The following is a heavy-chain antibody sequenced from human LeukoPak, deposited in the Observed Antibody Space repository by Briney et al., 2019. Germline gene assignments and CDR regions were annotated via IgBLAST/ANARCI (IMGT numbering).Heavy chain of an antibody. V-gene: IGHV5-51*01. J-gene: IGHJ5*02. CDR2: IYPGDSDT. D-gene: IGHD3-10*01. CDR3: ARHGPMVRGVISWFDP. CDR1: GYSFTSYW. Sequence: GESLEISCKGSGYSFTSYWIGWVRQMPGKGLEWMGIIYPGDSDTRYSPSFQGQVTISADKSISTAYLQWSSLKASDTAMYYCARHGPMVRGVISWFDPWGQGTLVTVSS.